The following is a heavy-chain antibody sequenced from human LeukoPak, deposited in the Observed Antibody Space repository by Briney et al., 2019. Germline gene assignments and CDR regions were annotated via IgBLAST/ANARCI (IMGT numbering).Heavy chain of an antibody. CDR2: ISANGDTT. J-gene: IGHJ4*02. V-gene: IGHV3-23*01. CDR3: ANWQSGSRVFFDY. CDR1: GFTFRNYA. D-gene: IGHD1-26*01. Sequence: GGSLRLSCAASGFTFRNYALSWVRQAPGKGLEWVSAISANGDTTYYADSVRGRFTISGDNSKNTLYLHMNSLRAEDTAVFYCANWQSGSRVFFDYWGQGTLVTVSS.